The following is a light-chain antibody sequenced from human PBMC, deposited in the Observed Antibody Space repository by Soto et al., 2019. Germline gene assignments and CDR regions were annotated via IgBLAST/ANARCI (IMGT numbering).Light chain of an antibody. CDR2: KAS. CDR1: QTISSW. V-gene: IGKV1-5*03. J-gene: IGKJ1*01. CDR3: QHYNSYSEA. Sequence: DIQMTQSPSTLSGSVGDRVTITCRASQTISSWLAWYQQKPGKAPKLLIYKASTVKSGVPSRFSGSGSGTEFTLTISSLQPDDFATYECQHYNSYSEAFGHGTKVELK.